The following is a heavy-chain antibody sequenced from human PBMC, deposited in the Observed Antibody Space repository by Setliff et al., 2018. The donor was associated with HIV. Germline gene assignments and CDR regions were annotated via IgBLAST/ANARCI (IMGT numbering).Heavy chain of an antibody. J-gene: IGHJ6*03. CDR2: VNHSGNT. V-gene: IGHV4-34*01. CDR3: ARELGSFPYYMDV. D-gene: IGHD3-10*01. Sequence: LSLTCAVYGESFSGYYWTWIRQPPGKGLEWIGEVNHSGNTNYNPSLKSRVTISVDTSKNHFSLKLSSVTAADTAIYYCARELGSFPYYMDVWGKGTTVTVSS. CDR1: GESFSGYY.